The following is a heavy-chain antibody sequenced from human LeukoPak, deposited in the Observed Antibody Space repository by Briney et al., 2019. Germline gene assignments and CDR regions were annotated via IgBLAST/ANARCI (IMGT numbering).Heavy chain of an antibody. Sequence: PGRSLRLSCAASGFTFSSYGMHWVRQAPGKGLEWVAVISYDGSNKYYADSVKGRFTISRDNSKNTLYLQMNSLRAEDTAVYYCALPLGGPFDIWGQGTMVIVSS. D-gene: IGHD3-16*01. J-gene: IGHJ3*02. CDR2: ISYDGSNK. CDR3: ALPLGGPFDI. V-gene: IGHV3-30*03. CDR1: GFTFSSYG.